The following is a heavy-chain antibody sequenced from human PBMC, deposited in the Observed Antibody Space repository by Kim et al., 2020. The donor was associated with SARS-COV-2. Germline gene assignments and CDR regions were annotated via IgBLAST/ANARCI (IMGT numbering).Heavy chain of an antibody. D-gene: IGHD6-13*01. Sequence: GESLKISCKGSGYSFTSYWIGWVRQMPGKGLEWMGIIYPGDSDTRYSPSFQGQVTISADKSISTAYLQWSSLKASDNAMYYCARHRGPEDSSSSPPATYGMDVWGEGTTVTLS. V-gene: IGHV5-51*01. CDR2: IYPGDSDT. CDR1: GYSFTSYW. CDR3: ARHRGPEDSSSSPPATYGMDV. J-gene: IGHJ6*02.